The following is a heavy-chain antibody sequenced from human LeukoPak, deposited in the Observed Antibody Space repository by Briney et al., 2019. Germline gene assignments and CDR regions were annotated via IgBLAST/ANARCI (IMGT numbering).Heavy chain of an antibody. V-gene: IGHV3-7*01. D-gene: IGHD6-13*01. Sequence: GGSLRLSCAASGFTFSSFWMSWVRQAPGKGLEWVANIKQDGSEKYCVDSVKGRFTISRDNAKNSLYLQMNSLRAEDTAVYYCARRIAAAGLYYYYYYMDVWGKGTTVTISS. CDR2: IKQDGSEK. CDR1: GFTFSSFW. CDR3: ARRIAAAGLYYYYYYMDV. J-gene: IGHJ6*03.